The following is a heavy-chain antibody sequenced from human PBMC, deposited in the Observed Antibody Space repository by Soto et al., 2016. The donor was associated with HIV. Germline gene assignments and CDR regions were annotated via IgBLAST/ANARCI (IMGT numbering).Heavy chain of an antibody. CDR1: GYTFAGYY. CDR3: ARGLLYTAGYLIDF. V-gene: IGHV1-8*02. Sequence: QVQLVQSGAEVKKPGASVKVSCKASGYTFAGYYIHWVRQAPGQGLEWMGWMNPTSQNSGSSQKFQGRVTMTTNTSINTAYLEMTGLSFDDTAVYYCARGLLYTAGYLIDFWGQGVLVTVSS. J-gene: IGHJ4*02. CDR2: MNPTSQNS. D-gene: IGHD2-2*03.